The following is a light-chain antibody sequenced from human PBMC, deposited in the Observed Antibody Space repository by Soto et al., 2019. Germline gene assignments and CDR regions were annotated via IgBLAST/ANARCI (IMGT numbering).Light chain of an antibody. J-gene: IGKJ2*01. V-gene: IGKV1-27*01. CDR1: QGILNY. CDR2: AAS. CDR3: LKYTSAPFT. Sequence: DIQLTQSPSSLSASVGDRVTITCRSSQGILNYLAWYQQKPGQDPRLLIYAASTLQSGVPSRFSGSGSGTDFTLNISSLEAEDVAVYYCLKYTSAPFTFGQGTQLEIK.